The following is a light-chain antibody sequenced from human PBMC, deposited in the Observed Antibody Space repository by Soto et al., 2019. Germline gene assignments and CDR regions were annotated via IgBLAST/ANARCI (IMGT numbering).Light chain of an antibody. J-gene: IGKJ1*01. V-gene: IGKV3-15*01. Sequence: VMTQSPATLSVSPGERSTLSCRASQSVSSNLAWYQQKPGQAPRLLIYGASTRATGIPARFSGSGSGTEFTLTISSLQSEDFAVYYCQQYNNWPRMFGQGTKVDIK. CDR2: GAS. CDR1: QSVSSN. CDR3: QQYNNWPRM.